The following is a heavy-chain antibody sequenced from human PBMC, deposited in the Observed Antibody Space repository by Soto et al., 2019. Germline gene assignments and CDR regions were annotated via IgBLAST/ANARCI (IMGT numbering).Heavy chain of an antibody. CDR2: LSGGVST. J-gene: IGHJ4*02. Sequence: EVQLLESGGGLVQPGGSLKLSCAASGFTFTNHARTGSRQAPGKGLEWVSALSGGVSTYYADSVKGRFTISRDNSKNALYLQMNNVRLGDTAVYYCARDYNGNRNFDYWGQGTLVTVSS. CDR3: ARDYNGNRNFDY. V-gene: IGHV3-23*01. CDR1: GFTFTNHA. D-gene: IGHD1-20*01.